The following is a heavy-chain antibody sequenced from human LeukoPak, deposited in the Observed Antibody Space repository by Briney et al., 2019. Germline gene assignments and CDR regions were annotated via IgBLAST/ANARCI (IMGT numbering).Heavy chain of an antibody. CDR3: ARIGRIAARRGNWFDP. J-gene: IGHJ5*02. D-gene: IGHD6-6*01. V-gene: IGHV1-2*02. Sequence: ASVKVSCKASGYTITGYYMHWVRQAPGQGLEWMGWINPNSGGTNYAQKFQGRVTMTRDTSISTAYMELSRLRSDDTAVYYCARIGRIAARRGNWFDPWGQGTLVTASS. CDR1: GYTITGYY. CDR2: INPNSGGT.